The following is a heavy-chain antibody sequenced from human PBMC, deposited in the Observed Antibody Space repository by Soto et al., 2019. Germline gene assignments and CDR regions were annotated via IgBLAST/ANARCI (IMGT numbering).Heavy chain of an antibody. J-gene: IGHJ6*03. D-gene: IGHD2-15*01. CDR3: ARANPTRFRFPYYYYYMDV. CDR1: GGSFSGYY. V-gene: IGHV4-34*01. CDR2: INHSGST. Sequence: SETLSLTCAVYGGSFSGYYWSWIRQPPGKGLEWIGEINHSGSTNYNPSLKSRVTISVDTSKNQFSLKLSSVTAADTAVYYCARANPTRFRFPYYYYYMDVWGKGTTVTVSS.